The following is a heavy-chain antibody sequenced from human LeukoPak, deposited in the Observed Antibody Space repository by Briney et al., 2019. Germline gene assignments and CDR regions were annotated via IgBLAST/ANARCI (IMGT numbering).Heavy chain of an antibody. CDR2: ISYDGSNK. V-gene: IGHV3-30-3*01. CDR1: GFTFSSYA. J-gene: IGHJ4*02. D-gene: IGHD3-10*01. CDR3: ARDGVLGYY. Sequence: GALRLSWAASGFTFSSYAMDWVRQAPGQGLEWVAVISYDGSNKYYADSVKGRFTISRDNSKNTLYLQMNSLRAEDTAVYYCARDGVLGYYWGQGTLVTVSS.